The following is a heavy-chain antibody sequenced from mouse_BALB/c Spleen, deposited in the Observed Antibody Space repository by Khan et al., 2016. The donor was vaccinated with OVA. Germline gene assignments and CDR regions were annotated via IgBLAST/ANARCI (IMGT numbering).Heavy chain of an antibody. D-gene: IGHD2-14*01. V-gene: IGHV9-4*02. CDR2: INTHSGVP. CDR1: GYTFTTAG. CDR3: ARGGSAFYRNDGGAMDY. Sequence: QIQLVQSGPELKKPGETVRISCKASGYTFTTAGMQWVQKMPGKGLKWIGWINTHSGVPKYAEDFKGRFAFSLETSDSIGYLQITNLTNEDTATYCCARGGSAFYRNDGGAMDYWGQGTSVTVSS. J-gene: IGHJ4*01.